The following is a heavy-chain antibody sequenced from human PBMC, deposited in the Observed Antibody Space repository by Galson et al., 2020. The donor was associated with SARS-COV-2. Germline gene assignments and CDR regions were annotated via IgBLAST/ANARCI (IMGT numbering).Heavy chain of an antibody. Sequence: GGSLRLSCAASGFNVNSDYMTWVRQAPGKGLEWISVLFIGGGTNYADSVKGRFTTSRDNSKNTLFLQMNSLRVDDTAFYYCATPRGADWGQGTLVTVSS. CDR3: ATPRGAD. CDR2: LFIGGGT. D-gene: IGHD3-10*01. CDR1: GFNVNSDY. V-gene: IGHV3-53*01. J-gene: IGHJ4*02.